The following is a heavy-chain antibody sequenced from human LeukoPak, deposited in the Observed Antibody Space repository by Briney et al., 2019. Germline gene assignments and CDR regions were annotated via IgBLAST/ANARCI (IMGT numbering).Heavy chain of an antibody. Sequence: GGSLRLSCAASGFTFSSYAMSWVRQAPGKGLEWVSTISGNGGRTYYADSVKGRFTISRDNARNSLFLQMNGLRPEDTAVYYCARPAYTAAYDLWGQGTMVTVSS. CDR2: ISGNGGRT. CDR3: ARPAYTAAYDL. J-gene: IGHJ3*01. CDR1: GFTFSSYA. V-gene: IGHV3-23*01. D-gene: IGHD3-16*01.